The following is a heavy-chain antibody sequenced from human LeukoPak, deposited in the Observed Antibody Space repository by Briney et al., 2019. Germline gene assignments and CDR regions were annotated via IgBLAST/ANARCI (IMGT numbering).Heavy chain of an antibody. V-gene: IGHV4-59*08. CDR2: IYYSGST. J-gene: IGHJ6*02. Sequence: SEALSLTCTVSGGSISSYYWSWIRQPPGKGLEWIGYIYYSGSTNYNPSLKSRVTISVDTSKNQFSLKLSSVTAADTAVYYCARGSGWTYYYYYYGMDVWGQGTTVTVSS. CDR1: GGSISSYY. D-gene: IGHD6-19*01. CDR3: ARGSGWTYYYYYYGMDV.